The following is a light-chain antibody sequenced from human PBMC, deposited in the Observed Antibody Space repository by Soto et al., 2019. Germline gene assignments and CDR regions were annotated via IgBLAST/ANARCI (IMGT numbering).Light chain of an antibody. J-gene: IGKJ2*01. V-gene: IGKV3-20*01. CDR1: QSVSSSY. CDR2: GAS. CDR3: QQSYRTPYT. Sequence: EIVLTQSPGTLSLSPGDRATLSCRTSQSVSSSYLAWYQQKPGQAPRLLIYGASRRATGIPDRFSGSGSGTDFTLTISSLQPEDFATYYCQQSYRTPYTFGQGTKLETK.